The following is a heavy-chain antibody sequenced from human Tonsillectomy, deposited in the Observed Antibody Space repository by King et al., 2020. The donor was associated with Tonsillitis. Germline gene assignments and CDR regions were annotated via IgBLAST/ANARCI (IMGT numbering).Heavy chain of an antibody. CDR2: INPGTGGP. Sequence: VQLVQSGAEVEKPGASMKVSCKASGYTFTDYYMHWVRQAPGQGLEWMVWINPGTGGPDFAQKFQGRVTMTRDTSVSTAYMELSSLTSDDTAVYYCARKEYSTSLDYWGQGTLVTVSS. V-gene: IGHV1-2*02. D-gene: IGHD6-6*01. CDR1: GYTFTDYY. CDR3: ARKEYSTSLDY. J-gene: IGHJ4*02.